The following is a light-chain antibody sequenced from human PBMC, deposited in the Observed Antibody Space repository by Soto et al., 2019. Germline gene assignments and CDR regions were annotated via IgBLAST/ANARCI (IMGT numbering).Light chain of an antibody. J-gene: IGKJ1*01. CDR2: DVS. CDR1: QSISTW. Sequence: DIQMTQSPSTLSASVGDRVTITCRASQSISTWLAWYQQKPGKAPKLLIYDVSSLESGVPSRFSGTGSGTEFTLTISSLQPDDCAIYYCQQYNTFWTFGQGNKVEIK. V-gene: IGKV1-5*01. CDR3: QQYNTFWT.